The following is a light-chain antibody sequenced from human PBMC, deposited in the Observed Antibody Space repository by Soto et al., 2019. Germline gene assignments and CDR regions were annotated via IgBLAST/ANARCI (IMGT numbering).Light chain of an antibody. J-gene: IGKJ1*01. Sequence: DIQMTQSPASVTASVGDRFTITCRASQDIITWLAWYQQKPGKAPNLLIYKASTLKSGVPSRFSGSGSGTEFTLTISSLQPDDFATYYCQHYNSYSEAFGQGTKVDIK. CDR3: QHYNSYSEA. V-gene: IGKV1-5*03. CDR2: KAS. CDR1: QDIITW.